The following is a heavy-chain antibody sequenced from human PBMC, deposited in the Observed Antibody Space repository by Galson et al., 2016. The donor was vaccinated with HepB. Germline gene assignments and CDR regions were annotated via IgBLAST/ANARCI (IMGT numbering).Heavy chain of an antibody. J-gene: IGHJ3*02. CDR1: GGSISDYH. CDR3: AKEGGRDSGYADGAFDI. V-gene: IGHV4-59*01. D-gene: IGHD5-12*01. CDR2: FYNTGST. Sequence: SETLSLTCFVSGGSISDYHWSWIRQPPGKGLEWIGYFYNTGSTNYNPSLKSRVTLSVDTSKYHFSLKLSSVTTADTAVYCCAKEGGRDSGYADGAFDIWGRGTLVTVSS.